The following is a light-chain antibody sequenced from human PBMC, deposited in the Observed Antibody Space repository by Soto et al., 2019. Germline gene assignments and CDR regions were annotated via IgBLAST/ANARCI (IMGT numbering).Light chain of an antibody. CDR3: KSYAGSNTYV. Sequence: QSALTPPPSASVSPGQSVTISCTRTKNDVGFYDFVSWYQHHPGKAPRLIIYEVVQRPSGVPDRFSGSKSGNTASLTVSGLQAADEADYFCKSYAGSNTYVFGSGTKVTV. J-gene: IGLJ1*01. V-gene: IGLV2-8*01. CDR1: KNDVGFYDF. CDR2: EVV.